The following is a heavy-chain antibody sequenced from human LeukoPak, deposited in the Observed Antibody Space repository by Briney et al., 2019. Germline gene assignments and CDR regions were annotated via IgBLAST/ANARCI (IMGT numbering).Heavy chain of an antibody. CDR2: ITISGHTK. CDR3: ARGDPHADL. CDR1: GFTFSSYA. J-gene: IGHJ5*02. Sequence: PGGSLRLSCAASGFTFSSYAMSWVRQAPGKGLEWIADITISGHTKNYADSVKGRFTISRDNAGTSLYLQMSSLTVEDTGVYYCARGDPHADLWGQGTLVTVSS. V-gene: IGHV3-48*03.